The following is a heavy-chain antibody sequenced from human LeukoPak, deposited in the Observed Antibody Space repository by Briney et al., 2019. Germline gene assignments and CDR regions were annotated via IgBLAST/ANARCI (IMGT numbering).Heavy chain of an antibody. J-gene: IGHJ6*02. Sequence: GGSLRLSCAASGFTFSSYAMSWVRRAPGKGLEWVSTITGSGATTNYADSVKGRFTISRDNSKNMLSLQGNSLSAEDTAVYYCAKGRYCDSTTCAYHGLDVWGQGTTVTVSS. CDR1: GFTFSSYA. D-gene: IGHD2-2*01. CDR3: AKGRYCDSTTCAYHGLDV. CDR2: ITGSGATT. V-gene: IGHV3-23*01.